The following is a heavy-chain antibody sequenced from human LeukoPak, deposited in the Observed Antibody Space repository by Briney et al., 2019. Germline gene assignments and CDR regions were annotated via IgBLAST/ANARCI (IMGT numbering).Heavy chain of an antibody. CDR1: GFTFRNYA. J-gene: IGHJ4*02. Sequence: GGSLRLSCAASGFTFRNYAMSWVRQAPGKGLEWVSAITGSGGNTYYADPVKGRFTISRDNAENSLYLQMNILRVEDTAVYYCARDIPRGSTHLDYWGQGTLVTVSA. CDR3: ARDIPRGSTHLDY. D-gene: IGHD1-26*01. V-gene: IGHV3-23*01. CDR2: ITGSGGNT.